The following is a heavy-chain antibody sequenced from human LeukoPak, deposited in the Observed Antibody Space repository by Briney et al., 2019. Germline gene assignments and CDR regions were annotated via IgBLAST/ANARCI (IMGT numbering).Heavy chain of an antibody. J-gene: IGHJ4*02. CDR1: GLSDRTNF. CDR2: IYTGRGT. D-gene: IGHD3-16*02. V-gene: IGHV3-53*01. Sequence: GGSLTLSCTVSGLSDRTNFKSWVRHAPGKGLEGVSVIYTGRGTDHSDPVTGRFANSRDNSKNTLSLQLNRLRADDTAIYFCTRGGYRHPYHFESWGQGTLVIVSS. CDR3: TRGGYRHPYHFES.